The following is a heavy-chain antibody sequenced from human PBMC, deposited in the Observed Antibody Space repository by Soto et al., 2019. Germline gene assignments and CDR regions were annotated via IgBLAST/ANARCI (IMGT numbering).Heavy chain of an antibody. J-gene: IGHJ6*02. CDR2: INHSGST. Sequence: SETLSLTCAVYGGSFSGYYWSWIRQPPGKGLEWIGEINHSGSTNYNPSLKSRVTISVDTSKNQFSLKLSSVTAADTAVYYCASTELQGGDYYYYGMDVWGQGTTVTVSS. V-gene: IGHV4-34*01. CDR1: GGSFSGYY. CDR3: ASTELQGGDYYYYGMDV. D-gene: IGHD1-26*01.